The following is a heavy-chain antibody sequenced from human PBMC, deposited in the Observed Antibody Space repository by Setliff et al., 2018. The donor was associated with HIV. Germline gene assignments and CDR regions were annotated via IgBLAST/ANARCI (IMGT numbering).Heavy chain of an antibody. CDR2: FSYSEST. CDR3: ARDHLYYYDSSGYYKKTSAFDI. CDR1: GGSIRRSSYY. J-gene: IGHJ3*02. Sequence: LSLTCTVSGGSIRRSSYYWGWIRQPPGKGLEWIGSFSYSESTYYNPSLKSRVTISVDTSKNQFSLKLSSVTAADTAVYYCARDHLYYYDSSGYYKKTSAFDIWGQGTMVTVSS. V-gene: IGHV4-39*02. D-gene: IGHD3-22*01.